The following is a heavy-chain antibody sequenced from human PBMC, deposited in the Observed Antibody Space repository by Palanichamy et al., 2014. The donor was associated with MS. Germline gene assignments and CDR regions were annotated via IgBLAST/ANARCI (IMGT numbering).Heavy chain of an antibody. CDR3: AKSQKWNSYSYYMDV. CDR1: GFDFNDYY. J-gene: IGHJ6*03. D-gene: IGHD1/OR15-1a*01. V-gene: IGHV3-11*06. CDR2: ISSTSSFS. Sequence: QGQLVESGGGLVKPGGSLRLSCAASGFDFNDYYMSWVRQAPGKGLQWVAYISSTSSFSIYSEAVKGRFIISRDNAKGSLFLQMNRLTVEDTAVYFCAKSQKWNSYSYYMDVWGEGTTVTVSS.